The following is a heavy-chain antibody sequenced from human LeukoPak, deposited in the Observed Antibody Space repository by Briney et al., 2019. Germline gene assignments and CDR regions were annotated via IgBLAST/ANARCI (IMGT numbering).Heavy chain of an antibody. Sequence: GESLKVSCKASGYTFTGYYMHWVRQAPGQGLEWMGWINPNSGGTNYAQKFQGRVTMTGDTSISTAYMELSRLRSDDTAVYYCARREGESLRWIPDLYAFDIWGQGTMVTVSS. CDR2: INPNSGGT. CDR1: GYTFTGYY. V-gene: IGHV1-2*02. CDR3: ARREGESLRWIPDLYAFDI. J-gene: IGHJ3*02. D-gene: IGHD3-16*01.